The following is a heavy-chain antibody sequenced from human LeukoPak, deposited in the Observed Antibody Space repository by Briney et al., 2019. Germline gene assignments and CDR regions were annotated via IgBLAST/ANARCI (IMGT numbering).Heavy chain of an antibody. Sequence: GGSLRLSCAASGFTFSSHWMTWVRQAPGKGLEWVANINQDGSERYYVDSVKGRFTISRDNAKNSLYLQMNSLRAEDTAVYYCARDLFLTRMASHAVPGGNFDYWGLGTLVTVSS. CDR1: GFTFSSHW. D-gene: IGHD2-2*01. CDR3: ARDLFLTRMASHAVPGGNFDY. V-gene: IGHV3-7*01. CDR2: INQDGSER. J-gene: IGHJ4*02.